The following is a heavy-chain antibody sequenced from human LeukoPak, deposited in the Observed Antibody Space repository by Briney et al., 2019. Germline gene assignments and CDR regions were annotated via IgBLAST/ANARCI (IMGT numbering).Heavy chain of an antibody. CDR3: ARSDLTYYYDSGSTSIDY. J-gene: IGHJ4*02. Sequence: QPGRSLRLSCAASGFTFSTYGMHWVRQAPGKGLEWVAIISSDGSNKYYADSVKTRFTISRDNSENTLYLQMNSLRAEDTAVYYCARSDLTYYYDSGSTSIDYWGQGTLVTVSS. V-gene: IGHV3-30*03. D-gene: IGHD3-10*01. CDR2: ISSDGSNK. CDR1: GFTFSTYG.